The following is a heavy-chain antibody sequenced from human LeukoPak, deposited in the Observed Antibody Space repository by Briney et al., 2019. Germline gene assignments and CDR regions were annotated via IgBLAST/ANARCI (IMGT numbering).Heavy chain of an antibody. J-gene: IGHJ4*02. D-gene: IGHD6-13*01. CDR2: IKHDGSEK. Sequence: PGGSLRLSCAASGFTFSSYWMSWVRQPPGKGLEWVANIKHDGSEKYYVVSVKGRFTISRDNAKNSLYLQMNSLRGEDTAVYYCARVGTAEGTLEDYWGQGTLVTVSS. CDR1: GFTFSSYW. V-gene: IGHV3-7*01. CDR3: ARVGTAEGTLEDY.